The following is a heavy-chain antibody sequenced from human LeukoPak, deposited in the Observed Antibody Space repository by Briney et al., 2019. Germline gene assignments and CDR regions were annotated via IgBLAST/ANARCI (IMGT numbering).Heavy chain of an antibody. CDR3: ARTTMVRGTYYMDV. CDR2: IYTSGST. D-gene: IGHD3-10*01. CDR1: GGSISSYY. Sequence: KPSETLSLTCTVSGGSISSYYWSWIRQPAGKGLEWIGRIYTSGSTNYNPSLKSRVTMSVDTSKNQFSLKLSSVTAADTAVYYCARTTMVRGTYYMDVWGKGTTVTVSS. V-gene: IGHV4-4*07. J-gene: IGHJ6*03.